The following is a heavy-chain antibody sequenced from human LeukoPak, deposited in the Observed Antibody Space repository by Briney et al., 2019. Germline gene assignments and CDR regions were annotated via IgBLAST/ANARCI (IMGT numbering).Heavy chain of an antibody. D-gene: IGHD5-18*01. Sequence: PETLSLTCTVSGYSIISGYYWGWIRQPPGKGLEWIGSIYYSGSTYYNPSLKSRVTISVDTSKNKFSLKLSSVTAADTAVYYWASPYKRGYSYGHQFDYWGQGTLVTVSS. V-gene: IGHV4-38-2*02. J-gene: IGHJ4*02. CDR1: GYSIISGYY. CDR2: IYYSGST. CDR3: ASPYKRGYSYGHQFDY.